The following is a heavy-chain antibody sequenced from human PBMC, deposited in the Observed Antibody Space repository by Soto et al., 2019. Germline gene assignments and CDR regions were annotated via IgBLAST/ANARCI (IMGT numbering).Heavy chain of an antibody. CDR1: GFSFSNYE. CDR3: AKDRVGAVATTLASDTYYYYGMDV. Sequence: EVQLVESGGGLVQPGGSLRLSCAASGFSFSNYEMNWVRQAPGEGLEWVSYINSDGSTIYYADSVKGRFTISRDNSKNTLYLQMNSLRAEDTAVYYCAKDRVGAVATTLASDTYYYYGMDVWGQGTTVTVSS. J-gene: IGHJ6*02. D-gene: IGHD5-12*01. CDR2: INSDGSTI. V-gene: IGHV3-48*03.